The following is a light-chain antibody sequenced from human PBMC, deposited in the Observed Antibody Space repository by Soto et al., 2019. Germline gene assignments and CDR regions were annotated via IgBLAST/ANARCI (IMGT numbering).Light chain of an antibody. CDR2: KAS. V-gene: IGKV1-5*03. Sequence: DIQMTQSPSTLSASVGDRVTITCRASQSISSWLAWYQQKPGKAPKLLIYKASNLESGVPSRFSGSGSGTEFTLTISSLQPDDFATYYCQQYNTYSYTLGQGTKLE. CDR1: QSISSW. CDR3: QQYNTYSYT. J-gene: IGKJ2*01.